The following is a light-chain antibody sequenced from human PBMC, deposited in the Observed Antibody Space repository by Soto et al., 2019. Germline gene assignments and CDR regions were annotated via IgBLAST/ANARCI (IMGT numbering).Light chain of an antibody. Sequence: DIQMPQSPSTLSASVGDSVTITCRASQSIITSLAWYQQKPGKATKLLIYKASSLQSGVPSRFSGSGSGTEFTLTISSLQPDEFATYYCQQYNSYSRTFGQGTKVDIK. J-gene: IGKJ1*01. CDR1: QSIITS. CDR2: KAS. CDR3: QQYNSYSRT. V-gene: IGKV1-5*03.